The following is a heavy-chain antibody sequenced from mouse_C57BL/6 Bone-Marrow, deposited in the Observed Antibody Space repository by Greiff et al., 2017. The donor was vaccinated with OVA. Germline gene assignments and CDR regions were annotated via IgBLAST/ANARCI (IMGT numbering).Heavy chain of an antibody. V-gene: IGHV1-54*01. J-gene: IGHJ2*01. CDR3: ARKEGYYGTLDY. CDR2: INPGSGGT. D-gene: IGHD1-1*01. Sequence: VQLQQSGAELVRPGTSVKVSCKASGYAFTNYLIEWVKQRPGQGLEWIGVINPGSGGTNYNEKFKGKATLTADKSSSTAYMQLSSLTSEDSAVYFCARKEGYYGTLDYWGQGTTLTVSS. CDR1: GYAFTNYL.